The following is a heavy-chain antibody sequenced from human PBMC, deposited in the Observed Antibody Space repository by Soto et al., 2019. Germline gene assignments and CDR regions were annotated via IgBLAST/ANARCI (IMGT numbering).Heavy chain of an antibody. CDR2: INHSGST. V-gene: IGHV4-34*01. J-gene: IGHJ6*02. CDR3: ARRDLGYCSGGSCYLDV. CDR1: GGSFSGYY. D-gene: IGHD2-15*01. Sequence: SETLSLTCAVYGGSFSGYYWSWIRQPPGKGLEWIGEINHSGSTNYNPSLKSRVTISVDTSKNQFSLKLSSVTAADTAVYYCARRDLGYCSGGSCYLDVWGQGTTVTVSS.